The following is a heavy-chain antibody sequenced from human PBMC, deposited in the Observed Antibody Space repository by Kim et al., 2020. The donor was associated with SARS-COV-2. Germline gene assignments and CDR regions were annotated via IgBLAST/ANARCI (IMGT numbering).Heavy chain of an antibody. V-gene: IGHV4-39*07. D-gene: IGHD3-9*01. Sequence: PKSRVTISVDTSKNQFSLKLSSVTAADTAVYYCARGRDDILTGYPVYFDYWGQGTLVTVSS. J-gene: IGHJ4*02. CDR3: ARGRDDILTGYPVYFDY.